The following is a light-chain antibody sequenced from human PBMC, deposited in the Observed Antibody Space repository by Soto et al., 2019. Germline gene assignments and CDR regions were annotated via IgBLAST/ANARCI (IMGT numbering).Light chain of an antibody. CDR1: QSISTY. V-gene: IGKV1-39*01. CDR3: QQSYSTPRT. Sequence: DIQMTQSPSSLSASVGDRVTITCRASQSISTYLNWYQQKVGKAPKLLIYAASSLQRGVTSRFSGSGSGTDFTITISSMQPEDVATDYCQQSYSTPRTFGQGTKLEIK. CDR2: AAS. J-gene: IGKJ2*02.